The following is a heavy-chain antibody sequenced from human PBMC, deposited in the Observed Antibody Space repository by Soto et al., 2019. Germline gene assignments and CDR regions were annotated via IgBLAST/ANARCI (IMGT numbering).Heavy chain of an antibody. J-gene: IGHJ4*02. V-gene: IGHV3-21*01. Sequence: EVQLVESGGGLVKPGGSLRLSCATSGFSFDTYSFSWVRQAPGKGLEWVSAITSSGAHVYYADSVKGRFTISRDNAKNSLYLQMSSLSVEATAVYYCARDDRPQYGFLWGQGTLVTVSS. CDR2: ITSSGAHV. D-gene: IGHD3-22*01. CDR3: ARDDRPQYGFL. CDR1: GFSFDTYS.